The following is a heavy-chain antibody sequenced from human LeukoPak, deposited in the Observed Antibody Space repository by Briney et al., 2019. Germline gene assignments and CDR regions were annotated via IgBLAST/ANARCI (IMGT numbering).Heavy chain of an antibody. Sequence: SETLSLTCTVSGGSISSYYWSWIRQPPGKGLEWIGYIYYSGSTNYNPSLKSRVTTSVDTSKNQFSLKLSSVTAADTAVYYCARVLSGSYFYWGQGTLVTVSS. J-gene: IGHJ4*02. CDR2: IYYSGST. V-gene: IGHV4-59*01. CDR3: ARVLSGSYFY. D-gene: IGHD1-26*01. CDR1: GGSISSYY.